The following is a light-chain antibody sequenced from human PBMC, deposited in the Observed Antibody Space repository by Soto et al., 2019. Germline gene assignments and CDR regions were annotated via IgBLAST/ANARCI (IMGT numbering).Light chain of an antibody. CDR2: AAS. J-gene: IGKJ4*01. V-gene: IGKV1-12*01. Sequence: DLQMTQSPSSVSASVGDRVTITCRASQDISSWLAWFQQKPGEAPSLLIYAASSLHSGVPSRFSGSGSGTDFTLTISSLQPEDFATDYCQQGNSFPLTFGGGTKVEI. CDR3: QQGNSFPLT. CDR1: QDISSW.